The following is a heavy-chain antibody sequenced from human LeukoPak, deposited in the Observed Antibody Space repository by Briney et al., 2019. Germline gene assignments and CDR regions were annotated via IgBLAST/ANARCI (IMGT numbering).Heavy chain of an antibody. V-gene: IGHV5-51*01. J-gene: IGHJ4*02. CDR2: INPGDSDF. CDR1: GYNFTTYW. Sequence: GESLKISCKGSGYNFTTYWIAWVRQMPGKGLEWMGIINPGDSDFRYSPSFQGQVTISADKSITTAYLQWSSLKASDTAMYYCARGYCSGGTCRYVTKYFDYWGQGTLVTVSS. D-gene: IGHD2-15*01. CDR3: ARGYCSGGTCRYVTKYFDY.